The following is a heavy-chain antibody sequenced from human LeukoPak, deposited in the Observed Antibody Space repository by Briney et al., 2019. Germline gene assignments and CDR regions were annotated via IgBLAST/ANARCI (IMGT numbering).Heavy chain of an antibody. Sequence: GGSLRLSCAASGFTFSSYWMHWVLQVPGKGLVWVSRINSDGSSTSYADSVKGRFTISRDNAKNTLYVQMNSLRAEDTAVYYCSTGSGHAFDIWGRGTMVTVSS. CDR2: INSDGSST. CDR3: STGSGHAFDI. D-gene: IGHD3-10*01. J-gene: IGHJ3*02. V-gene: IGHV3-74*01. CDR1: GFTFSSYW.